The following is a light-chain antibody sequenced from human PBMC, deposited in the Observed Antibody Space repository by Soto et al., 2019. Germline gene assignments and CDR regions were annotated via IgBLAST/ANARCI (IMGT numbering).Light chain of an antibody. Sequence: QSVLTQPRSVSLSPGQSVTISCTGTSTDVGGYNYVSWYQQHPGKAPKVMIYDVSKRPSGVPDRFSGSKSGNTASLTISGLQAEDEADYYCCSYGGYYNYVFGTGTKVTVL. J-gene: IGLJ1*01. CDR1: STDVGGYNY. V-gene: IGLV2-11*01. CDR3: CSYGGYYNYV. CDR2: DVS.